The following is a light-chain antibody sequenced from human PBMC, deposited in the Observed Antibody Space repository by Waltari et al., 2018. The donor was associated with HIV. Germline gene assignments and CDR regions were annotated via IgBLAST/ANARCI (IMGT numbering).Light chain of an antibody. CDR1: SSDVGGYNY. CDR3: SSYTSSSPFV. Sequence: QSSLTQPSSASGSPVQSNTISCTGTSSDVGGYNYVSWYQQHPGKPPKLMIHDVSKRPSGVSNRFSGSKSGNTASLTSSGLQAEDEADYYCSSYTSSSPFVFGTGTKVTVL. CDR2: DVS. J-gene: IGLJ1*01. V-gene: IGLV2-14*01.